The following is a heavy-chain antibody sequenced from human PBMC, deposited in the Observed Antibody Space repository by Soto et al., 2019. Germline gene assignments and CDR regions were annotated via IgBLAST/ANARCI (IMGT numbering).Heavy chain of an antibody. CDR2: ISTYSGDT. V-gene: IGHV1-18*01. CDR3: ARHHGPTTSENWFDT. Sequence: QVHLVQSGVEVTTPGASVKVSCQASGYTFFTYDISWVRQAPGQGLEWMGWISTYSGDTKYAQKFQGRFTMTKDTSTTTAYVELRSLRSDDTAVYYCARHHGPTTSENWFDTWGQGTLVTVSS. D-gene: IGHD1-1*01. CDR1: GYTFFTYD. J-gene: IGHJ5*02.